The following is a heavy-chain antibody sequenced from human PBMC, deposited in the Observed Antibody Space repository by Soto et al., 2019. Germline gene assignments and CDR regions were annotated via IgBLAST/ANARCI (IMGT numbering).Heavy chain of an antibody. Sequence: PSETLSLTCAVYGGSFIGYYCIFSRHPPCKWREWIVEINHSGSTNYNPSLKSRVTISVDMSKNQFSLKLSSVTAADTAVYYCARGGRQQLIPTPISYKIDYWGQGTLVTVSS. D-gene: IGHD6-13*01. J-gene: IGHJ4*02. CDR3: ARGGRQQLIPTPISYKIDY. CDR1: GGSFIGYY. CDR2: INHSGST. V-gene: IGHV4-34*01.